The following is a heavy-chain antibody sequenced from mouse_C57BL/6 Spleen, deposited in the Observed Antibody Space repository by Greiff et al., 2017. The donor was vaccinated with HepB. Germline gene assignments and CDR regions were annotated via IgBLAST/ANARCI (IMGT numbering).Heavy chain of an antibody. CDR2: INPSSGYT. CDR3: ARRSDHGNYYAMDY. V-gene: IGHV1-4*01. Sequence: QVQLQQSGAELARPGASVKMSCKASGYTFTSYTMHWVKQRPGQGLEWIGYINPSSGYTKYNQKFKDKATLTADKSSSTAYMQLSSLTSEDSAVYYCARRSDHGNYYAMDYWGQGTSVTVSS. CDR1: GYTFTSYT. J-gene: IGHJ4*01.